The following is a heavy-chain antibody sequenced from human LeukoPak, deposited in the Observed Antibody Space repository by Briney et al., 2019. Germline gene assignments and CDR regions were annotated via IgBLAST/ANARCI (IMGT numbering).Heavy chain of an antibody. V-gene: IGHV1-2*02. D-gene: IGHD2-2*01. Sequence: GASVKVSCKASGYTFTGYYMHWVRQAPGQGLEWMGWINPNSGGTNYAQKFQGRVTMTRDTSISTAYMELSRLRSDDTAVYYCARKPSYCSSTSCYYSTTDYYYMDVWGKGTTVTVSS. CDR1: GYTFTGYY. J-gene: IGHJ6*03. CDR2: INPNSGGT. CDR3: ARKPSYCSSTSCYYSTTDYYYMDV.